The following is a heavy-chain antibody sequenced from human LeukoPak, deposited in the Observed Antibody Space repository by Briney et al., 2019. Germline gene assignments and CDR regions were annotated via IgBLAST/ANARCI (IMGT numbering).Heavy chain of an antibody. CDR3: ARFMAIVSYFDY. D-gene: IGHD3-16*02. J-gene: IGHJ4*02. Sequence: SETLSLTCTVSGGSISSSSYSWGWIRQPPGKGLEWIGYIYYSGSTNYNPSLKSRVTISVDTSKNQFSLKLSSVTAADTAVYYCARFMAIVSYFDYWGQGTLVTVSS. CDR2: IYYSGST. CDR1: GGSISSSSYS. V-gene: IGHV4-61*05.